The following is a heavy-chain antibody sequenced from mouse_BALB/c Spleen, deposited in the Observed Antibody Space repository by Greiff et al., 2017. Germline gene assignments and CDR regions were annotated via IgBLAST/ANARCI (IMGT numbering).Heavy chain of an antibody. V-gene: IGHV5-6*01. J-gene: IGHJ4*01. CDR1: GFTFSSYG. Sequence: EVKLVESGGDLVKPGGSLKLSCAASGFTFSSYGMSWVRQTPDKRLEWVATISSGGSYTYYPASVKGRFTISRDNAKNTLYLQMSSLKSEDTAMYYCARGAYYAMDYWGQGTSVTVSS. CDR2: ISSGGSYT. CDR3: ARGAYYAMDY.